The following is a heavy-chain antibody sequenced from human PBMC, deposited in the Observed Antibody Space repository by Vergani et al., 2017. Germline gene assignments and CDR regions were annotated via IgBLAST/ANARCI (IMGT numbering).Heavy chain of an antibody. CDR3: ARDNKQLRPRAFYL. J-gene: IGHJ3*01. CDR2: IYVSGLT. V-gene: IGHV4-61*02. Sequence: QVQLQESGPGLVEPSQTLSLSCTVSGASINNDFYYCHWIRQPAGKGLEWIGRIYVSGLTHYNSSLQSRVSMSVDTSKNQFSLTLTSVTAADTAVYYCARDNKQLRPRAFYLWGQGTMVTVSS. D-gene: IGHD4-23*01. CDR1: GASINNDFYY.